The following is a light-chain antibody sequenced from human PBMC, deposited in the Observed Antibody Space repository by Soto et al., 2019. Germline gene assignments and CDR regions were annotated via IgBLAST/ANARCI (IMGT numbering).Light chain of an antibody. CDR1: SGSIASSY. CDR2: EHN. J-gene: IGLJ3*02. Sequence: NFMLTQPHSLSEAPGKTVIISCTRSSGSIASSYVQWYQQRPGSAPTTVIFEHNERPSGVPDRFSGSIDSFSNSASLTISGLKTEDEADYFCQSYDSSNWVFGGGTKLPVL. V-gene: IGLV6-57*04. CDR3: QSYDSSNWV.